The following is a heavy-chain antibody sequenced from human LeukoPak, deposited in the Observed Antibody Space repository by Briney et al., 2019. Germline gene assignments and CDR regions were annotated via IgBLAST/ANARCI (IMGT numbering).Heavy chain of an antibody. Sequence: KPGASVKVSCKASGYTFTSYGISWVRQAPGQGLEWMGWISAYNGNTNYAQKLQGRVTMTTDTSTSTAYMELRSLRSDDTAVYYCARDDKETTYDYYYGMDVWGQGTTVTVSS. J-gene: IGHJ6*02. CDR2: ISAYNGNT. V-gene: IGHV1-18*01. CDR1: GYTFTSYG. D-gene: IGHD1-14*01. CDR3: ARDDKETTYDYYYGMDV.